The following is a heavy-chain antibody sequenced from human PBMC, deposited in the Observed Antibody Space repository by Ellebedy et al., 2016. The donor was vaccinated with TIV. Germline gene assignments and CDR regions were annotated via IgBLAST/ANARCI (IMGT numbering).Heavy chain of an antibody. Sequence: GESLKISCKGSGYSFTSYWIGWVRQMPGKGLEWMGIIYPGDSDTRYSPSFQGQVTISADKSISTAYLQWSSLKASDTAMYYCARRTVVTPQGYYYYGMDVWGQGTTVTVSS. CDR2: IYPGDSDT. V-gene: IGHV5-51*01. J-gene: IGHJ6*02. CDR1: GYSFTSYW. D-gene: IGHD4-23*01. CDR3: ARRTVVTPQGYYYYGMDV.